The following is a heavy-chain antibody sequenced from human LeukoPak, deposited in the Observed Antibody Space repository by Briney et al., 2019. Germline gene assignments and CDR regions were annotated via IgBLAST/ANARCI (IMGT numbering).Heavy chain of an antibody. CDR1: GFTFSNAW. Sequence: GGSLRLSCIASGFTFSNAWMNWVRQAPGKGLEWVGRIKRKTDGGTTDYAAPVKGRFTISRDDSKNTMYLQMNSLETEDTAVYYCTTNDAFDIWGQGTMVTVSS. CDR2: IKRKTDGGTT. V-gene: IGHV3-15*01. J-gene: IGHJ3*02. CDR3: TTNDAFDI.